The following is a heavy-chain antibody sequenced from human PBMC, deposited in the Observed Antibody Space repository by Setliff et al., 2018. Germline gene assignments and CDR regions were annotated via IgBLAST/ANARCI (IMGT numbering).Heavy chain of an antibody. D-gene: IGHD3-10*01. CDR2: INPNSGVT. CDR3: ARDPTGSDFVFSYFFDV. Sequence: ASVKVSCKASGYTFTGYYMHWIRQAPGQGLEWVGWINPNSGVTNYAQKLQGRVTMTRDTSISTAYMELSSLRSDDTAVYYCARDPTGSDFVFSYFFDVWGKGTTVTVSS. V-gene: IGHV1-2*02. J-gene: IGHJ6*03. CDR1: GYTFTGYY.